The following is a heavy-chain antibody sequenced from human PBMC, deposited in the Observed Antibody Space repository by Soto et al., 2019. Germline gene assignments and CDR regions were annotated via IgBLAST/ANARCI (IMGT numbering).Heavy chain of an antibody. V-gene: IGHV3-21*05. CDR2: ISSSSSYI. J-gene: IGHJ4*02. Sequence: PGGSLRLSCAASGFTFSSYSMNWVRQAPGKGLEWISYISSSSSYIYYADSVKGRFTISRDNAKNSLYLQMNSLRAEDTAVYYCARERTSYYYDSSGYFYYWGQGTLVTVSS. D-gene: IGHD3-22*01. CDR3: ARERTSYYYDSSGYFYY. CDR1: GFTFSSYS.